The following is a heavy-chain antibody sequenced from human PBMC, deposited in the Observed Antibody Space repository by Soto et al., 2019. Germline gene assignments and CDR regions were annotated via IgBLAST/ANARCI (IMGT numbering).Heavy chain of an antibody. CDR1: GGSINSYY. Sequence: TLSLTCTVSGGSINSYYWSWIRQPPGKGLEWIGYIYYTGNTNYNPSLKSRVTISVDTSKNQFSLKLSSVTAADTAVYYCARGGNRYYFDYWAQGTLVTVSS. J-gene: IGHJ4*02. CDR3: ARGGNRYYFDY. CDR2: IYYTGNT. D-gene: IGHD2-21*02. V-gene: IGHV4-59*01.